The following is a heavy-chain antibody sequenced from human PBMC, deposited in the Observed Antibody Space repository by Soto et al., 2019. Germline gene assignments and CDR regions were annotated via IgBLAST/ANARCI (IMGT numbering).Heavy chain of an antibody. CDR3: APKGRSNFY. Sequence: QVQLQESGPGLVKPSGTLSLSCAVSGVSISSHDWWTWGRQPPGKGLEWIGESHQSVDTNYNSSRGSRVTIAVDKSKNQFSLKLISVTVADTAVYYCAPKGRSNFYWGQCTLVTVSS. D-gene: IGHD6-13*01. CDR1: GVSISSHDW. CDR2: SHQSVDT. V-gene: IGHV4-4*02. J-gene: IGHJ1*01.